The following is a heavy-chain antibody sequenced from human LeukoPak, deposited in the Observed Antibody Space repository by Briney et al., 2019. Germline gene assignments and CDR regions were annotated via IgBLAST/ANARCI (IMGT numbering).Heavy chain of an antibody. D-gene: IGHD5-12*01. J-gene: IGHJ4*02. Sequence: ASVKVSCKASGYTFTDYYMHWVRQAPGQGLEWMGWINPNSGGTNYAQKFQGRVTMTRDTSISTAYMELSRLRSDDTAVYYCARLFVDSGWAFDYWGQGTLVTVSS. V-gene: IGHV1-2*02. CDR2: INPNSGGT. CDR1: GYTFTDYY. CDR3: ARLFVDSGWAFDY.